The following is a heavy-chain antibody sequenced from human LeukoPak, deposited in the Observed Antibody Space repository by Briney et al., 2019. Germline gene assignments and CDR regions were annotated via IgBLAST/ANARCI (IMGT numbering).Heavy chain of an antibody. V-gene: IGHV3-7*01. D-gene: IGHD2-2*01. CDR3: ARDGCTSTTCSTLGGFSS. CDR1: GFTFSNFW. J-gene: IGHJ5*02. CDR2: IKQDGFEK. Sequence: TGGSLTLSCAASGFTFSNFWMSWVRQAPGKGLEWVANIKQDGFEKYYVDSVRGRFTISRDNAKNSLSPQMNSLRAEDTAVYYCARDGCTSTTCSTLGGFSSWGQGTLVTVSS.